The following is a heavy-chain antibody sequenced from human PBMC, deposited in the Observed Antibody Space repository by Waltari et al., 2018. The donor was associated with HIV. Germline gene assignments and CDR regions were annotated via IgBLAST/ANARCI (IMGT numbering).Heavy chain of an antibody. CDR2: ISSSSSYI. V-gene: IGHV3-21*01. CDR3: ARDGFDCSSTSCYAGGVTYYYYGMDV. Sequence: LRLSCAASGFTFSSYSMNWVRQAPGKGLEWVSSISSSSSYIYYADSVKGRFTISRDNAKNSLYLQMNSLRAEDTAVYYCARDGFDCSSTSCYAGGVTYYYYGMDVWGQGP. D-gene: IGHD2-2*01. J-gene: IGHJ6*02. CDR1: GFTFSSYS.